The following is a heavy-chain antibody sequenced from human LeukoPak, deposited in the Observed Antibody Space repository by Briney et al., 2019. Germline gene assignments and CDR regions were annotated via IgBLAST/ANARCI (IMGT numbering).Heavy chain of an antibody. V-gene: IGHV3-74*01. CDR2: MDADGSNT. CDR3: ARGGWYLYDALDI. Sequence: GGSVRLSCVASGFTFKNSWMHWVRQAPGKGLVWVSRMDADGSNTHYVDSVKGRFTISRDNAKDTLYLQMNSLRVEDTAVYYCARGGWYLYDALDIWGQGTLVTVSS. CDR1: GFTFKNSW. J-gene: IGHJ3*02. D-gene: IGHD6-19*01.